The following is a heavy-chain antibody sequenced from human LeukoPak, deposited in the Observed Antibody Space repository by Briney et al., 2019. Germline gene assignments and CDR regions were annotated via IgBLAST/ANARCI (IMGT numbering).Heavy chain of an antibody. J-gene: IGHJ3*02. CDR2: IKQDGSEK. CDR1: GFTFSSYW. D-gene: IGHD3-9*01. V-gene: IGHV3-7*03. Sequence: GGSLRLSCAASGFTFSSYWMSWVRQAPGKGLEWVANIKQDGSEKYYVDSVKGRFTISRDNAKNSLYLQMNSLRAEDTAVYYCATNVLRYFDWHYAFDIWGQGTMVTVSS. CDR3: ATNVLRYFDWHYAFDI.